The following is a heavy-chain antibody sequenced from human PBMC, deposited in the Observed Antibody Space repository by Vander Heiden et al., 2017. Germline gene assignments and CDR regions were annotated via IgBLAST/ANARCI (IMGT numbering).Heavy chain of an antibody. J-gene: IGHJ4*02. D-gene: IGHD3-10*01. CDR2: IQSDGYT. Sequence: EVQLMESGGGLIQPGGSLRLSCAASGFTVASNYMTWVRRAPGKGLEWVSMIQSDGYTVYPDSVKGRFTVFRDISKNSLYLQMSSLRVDDTAVYYCARGYGPGSYFLNYWGQGTLVTVSS. CDR3: ARGYGPGSYFLNY. CDR1: GFTVASNY. V-gene: IGHV3-53*01.